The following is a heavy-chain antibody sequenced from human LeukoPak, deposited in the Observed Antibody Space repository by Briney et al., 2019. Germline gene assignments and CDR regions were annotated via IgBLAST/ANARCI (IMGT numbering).Heavy chain of an antibody. Sequence: SEAPSLTCAVSGGSISSGGYSWSWIRQPPGKGLEWIGYIYHSGSTYYNPSLKSRVTISVDRSKNQFSLKLSSVTAAETAVYYCARVNYYGSGSHYFDYWGQGTLVTVSS. CDR1: GGSISSGGYS. D-gene: IGHD3-10*01. CDR2: IYHSGST. CDR3: ARVNYYGSGSHYFDY. J-gene: IGHJ4*02. V-gene: IGHV4-30-2*01.